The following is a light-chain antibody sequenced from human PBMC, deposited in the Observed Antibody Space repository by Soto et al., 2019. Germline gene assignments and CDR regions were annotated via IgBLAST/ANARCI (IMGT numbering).Light chain of an antibody. V-gene: IGKV3-15*01. Sequence: EIVMTQSPATLSVSPGERATLSCRASQSVSSNLAWYQQKPGQAPRLLIYGASTRATGIPARFSGSGSGTEFTLTISSLQPEDFAVYYCQQYNNWLTFGGGTKVDIK. CDR3: QQYNNWLT. CDR1: QSVSSN. CDR2: GAS. J-gene: IGKJ4*01.